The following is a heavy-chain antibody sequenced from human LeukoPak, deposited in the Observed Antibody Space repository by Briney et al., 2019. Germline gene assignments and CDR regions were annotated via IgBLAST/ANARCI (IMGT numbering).Heavy chain of an antibody. CDR3: ARLTLTGVGGRGWFDS. D-gene: IGHD3-3*01. V-gene: IGHV4-39*01. Sequence: PSETLSLTCIVSGDSIRNSGWSWGWIRQPPGKGLEWIGTMPYDENVADKGTPSYNPSLRSRVTISADTSKNQLSLKVNSVTAADTASYYCARLTLTGVGGRGWFDSWGQGTLVIVSS. CDR2: MPYDENVADKGTP. J-gene: IGHJ5*01. CDR1: GDSIRNSGWS.